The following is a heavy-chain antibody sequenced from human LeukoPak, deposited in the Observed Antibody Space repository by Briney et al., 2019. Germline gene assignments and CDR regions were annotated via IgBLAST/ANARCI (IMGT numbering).Heavy chain of an antibody. V-gene: IGHV4-59*01. D-gene: IGHD2-2*01. CDR1: GGSISSYY. Sequence: PSETLSLTCSVSGGSISSYYWSWIRQPPGKGLERIGYIYYSGSTNYNPSLKSRVTVSVDTSKNQFSLKLSSVSAADTAVYYCARDRGFGCSSTNCYAMPYDWGIGTTVTVSS. J-gene: IGHJ6*04. CDR3: ARDRGFGCSSTNCYAMPYD. CDR2: IYYSGST.